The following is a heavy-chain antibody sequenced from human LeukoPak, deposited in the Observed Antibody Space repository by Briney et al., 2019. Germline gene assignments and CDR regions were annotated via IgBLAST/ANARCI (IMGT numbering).Heavy chain of an antibody. D-gene: IGHD3-22*01. CDR2: IYSGGST. Sequence: PGGSLRLSCAASGFTVSSNYMSWVRQAPGKGLEWVSVIYSGGSTYYADSVKGRFTISRDNSKNTLYLQMNSLRAEDTAAYYCAREGYDSSGYPFDYWGQGTLVTVSA. V-gene: IGHV3-66*01. J-gene: IGHJ4*02. CDR3: AREGYDSSGYPFDY. CDR1: GFTVSSNY.